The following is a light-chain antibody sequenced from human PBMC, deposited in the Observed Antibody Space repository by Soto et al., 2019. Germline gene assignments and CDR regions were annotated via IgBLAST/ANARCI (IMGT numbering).Light chain of an antibody. CDR1: QSISNW. CDR3: QQYNTYLWT. V-gene: IGKV1-5*03. CDR2: QAS. Sequence: DIPMTPAPSPPAASVGDRGVIPFRASQSISNWLAWYQQKPGRLPRLLIYQASTLESGVPSRFSGSGSGTEFTLTISSLQPDDFATYYCQQYNTYLWTFGQGTKVDIK. J-gene: IGKJ1*01.